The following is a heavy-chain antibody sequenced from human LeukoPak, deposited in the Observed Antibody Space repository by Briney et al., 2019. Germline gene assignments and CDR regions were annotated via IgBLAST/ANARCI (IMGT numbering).Heavy chain of an antibody. V-gene: IGHV1-69*13. CDR3: ATLPDSSGYLQLKGHTDY. CDR1: GGTFSSYA. Sequence: VKVSCKASGGTFSSYAISWVRQAPGQGLEWMGGIIPIFGTANYAQKFQGRVTITADESTGTAYMELSSLRSEDTAVYYCATLPDSSGYLQLKGHTDYWGQGTLVTVSS. D-gene: IGHD3-22*01. CDR2: IIPIFGTA. J-gene: IGHJ4*02.